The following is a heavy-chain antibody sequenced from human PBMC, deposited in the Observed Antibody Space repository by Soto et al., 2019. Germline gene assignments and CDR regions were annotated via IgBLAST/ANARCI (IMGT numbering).Heavy chain of an antibody. CDR3: ARFFQAGPPYYYHYALDV. Sequence: SQTLSLTCAISGDSVSSNSAAWNWIRQSPSRGLEWLGRTYYRSKWYNDYAVSVKSRITINPDTSKNQFSPQLNSVTPEDTAVYFCARFFQAGPPYYYHYALDVWGQGTTVTVSS. J-gene: IGHJ6*02. D-gene: IGHD6-13*01. CDR2: TYYRSKWYN. V-gene: IGHV6-1*01. CDR1: GDSVSSNSAA.